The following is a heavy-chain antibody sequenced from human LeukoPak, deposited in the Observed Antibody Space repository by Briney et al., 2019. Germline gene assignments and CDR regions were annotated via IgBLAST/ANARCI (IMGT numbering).Heavy chain of an antibody. CDR2: ISTYNGDT. CDR3: ARDPSNSSGWRTVFDY. J-gene: IGHJ4*02. Sequence: GASVKVSCKASGYSFINYGVSWVRQVPGQGLEWMGWISTYNGDTNYAQLFQGRVTMTTDTSARTAYMELRSLGSDDTAVYYCARDPSNSSGWRTVFDYWGQGTLVTVSS. V-gene: IGHV1-18*01. D-gene: IGHD6-19*01. CDR1: GYSFINYG.